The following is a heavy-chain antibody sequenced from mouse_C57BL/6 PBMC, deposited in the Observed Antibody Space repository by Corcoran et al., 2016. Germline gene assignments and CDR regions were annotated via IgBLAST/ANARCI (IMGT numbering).Heavy chain of an antibody. CDR3: ARYDTTVYYFDY. J-gene: IGHJ2*01. CDR1: GYAFSSYW. D-gene: IGHD1-1*01. CDR2: IYPGDGDT. V-gene: IGHV1-80*01. Sequence: QVQLQQSGAELVKPGASVKISCKASGYAFSSYWMNWVKQRPGKGLEWIGQIYPGDGDTNYNGKFKGKATLTADKSSSTAYMQLSSLTSEDSAVYFCARYDTTVYYFDYWGQGTTLTVSS.